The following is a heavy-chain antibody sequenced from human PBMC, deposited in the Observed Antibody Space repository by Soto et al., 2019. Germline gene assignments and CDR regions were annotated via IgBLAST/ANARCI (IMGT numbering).Heavy chain of an antibody. D-gene: IGHD3-10*01. CDR1: GGSISSGGYS. J-gene: IGHJ4*02. CDR3: ARHGSSVSPIPL. Sequence: SETLSLTCGVSGGSISSGGYSWSWIRQPPGKGLEWIGYIYHSGSTYYNPSLKSRVTISVDRSKNQFSLKLSSVTAADTAVYYCARHGSSVSPIPLWGQGTLVTVSS. CDR2: IYHSGST. V-gene: IGHV4-30-2*01.